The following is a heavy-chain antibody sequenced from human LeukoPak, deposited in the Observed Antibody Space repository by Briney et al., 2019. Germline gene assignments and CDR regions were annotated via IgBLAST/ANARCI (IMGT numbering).Heavy chain of an antibody. J-gene: IGHJ6*02. CDR1: GYTFTGYY. CDR2: INPNSGGT. Sequence: PRASVKVSCKASGYTFTGYYMHWERQAPGQGLEWMGWINPNSGGTNYAQKFQGRVTMTRDTSISTAYMELGRLRSDDTAVYYCARDRYYDFWSGYRMHNYYYYYGMDVWGQGTTVTVSS. CDR3: ARDRYYDFWSGYRMHNYYYYYGMDV. D-gene: IGHD3-3*01. V-gene: IGHV1-2*02.